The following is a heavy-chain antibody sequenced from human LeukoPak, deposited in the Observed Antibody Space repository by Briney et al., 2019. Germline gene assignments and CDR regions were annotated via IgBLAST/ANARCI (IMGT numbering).Heavy chain of an antibody. V-gene: IGHV3-21*01. J-gene: IGHJ4*02. Sequence: PGGSLRLSCAASGFTFSSYSMNWVRQAPGKGLEWVSSISSSSSYIYYADSVKGRFTISRDNAKNSLYLQMNTLRADDTAVYYCARDFAAGQYYYDSSGSIGGYWGQGIVVTVSS. CDR2: ISSSSSYI. CDR3: ARDFAAGQYYYDSSGSIGGY. CDR1: GFTFSSYS. D-gene: IGHD3-22*01.